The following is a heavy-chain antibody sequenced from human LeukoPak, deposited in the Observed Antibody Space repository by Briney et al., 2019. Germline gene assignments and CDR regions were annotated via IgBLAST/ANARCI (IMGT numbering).Heavy chain of an antibody. Sequence: PSETLSLTCTVSGYSISSSYSYWGRIRQPPGKGLEWIGNIYYSGSTYYSPSLTSRVTVSVDTSENQFSLKLSSVTAADTAVYYCARAHSIASYYYGVDVWGQGTTVTVSS. V-gene: IGHV4-39*07. CDR3: ARAHSIASYYYGVDV. D-gene: IGHD2/OR15-2a*01. CDR1: GYSISSSYSY. J-gene: IGHJ6*02. CDR2: IYYSGST.